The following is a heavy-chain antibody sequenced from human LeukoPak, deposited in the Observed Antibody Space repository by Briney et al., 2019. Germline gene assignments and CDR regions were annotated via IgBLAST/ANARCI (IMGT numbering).Heavy chain of an antibody. CDR2: ITGSSSSK. CDR3: ARPTTSGWYPH. CDR1: GFTFSDYD. Sequence: PGGSLRLSCAASGFTFSDYDMNWIRQAPGTGLEWVSYITGSSSSKYYADSVKGRFTISRDNAKNSLYLQMNGLRAEDTAVYYCARPTTSGWYPHWGQGTMVTVSS. V-gene: IGHV3-48*01. J-gene: IGHJ3*01. D-gene: IGHD6-19*01.